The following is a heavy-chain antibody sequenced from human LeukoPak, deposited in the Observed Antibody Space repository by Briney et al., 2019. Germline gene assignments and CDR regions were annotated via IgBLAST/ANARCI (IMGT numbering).Heavy chain of an antibody. J-gene: IGHJ4*02. Sequence: SETLSLTCAVYGGSFSGYYWSWIRQPPGKVLEWIGEINHSGSTNYNPSLKSRVTISVDTCKNQFSLKLSSVTAADTAVYYCAKSVSYGDSFDYWGQGTLVTVSS. CDR3: AKSVSYGDSFDY. CDR2: INHSGST. V-gene: IGHV4-34*01. CDR1: GGSFSGYY. D-gene: IGHD4-17*01.